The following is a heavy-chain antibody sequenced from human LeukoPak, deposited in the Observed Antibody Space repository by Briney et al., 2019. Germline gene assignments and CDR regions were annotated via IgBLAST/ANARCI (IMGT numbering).Heavy chain of an antibody. V-gene: IGHV1-18*01. Sequence: GASVKVSCKASGYTFTSYGISWVRQAPGQGLEWMGWISAYNGNTNYAQKLQGRVTTTTDTSTSTAYMELRSLRPDDTAVYYCARDATKRTAVPAAMGPIYYYYGMDVWGQGTTVTVSS. J-gene: IGHJ6*02. CDR2: ISAYNGNT. CDR1: GYTFTSYG. D-gene: IGHD2-2*01. CDR3: ARDATKRTAVPAAMGPIYYYYGMDV.